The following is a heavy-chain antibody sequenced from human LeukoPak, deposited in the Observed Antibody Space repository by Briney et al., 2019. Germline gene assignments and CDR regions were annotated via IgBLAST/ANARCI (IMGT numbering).Heavy chain of an antibody. J-gene: IGHJ3*02. CDR3: ARHCDSSGYYYFAFDI. CDR2: IYYSGST. CDR1: GGSISSSSYY. V-gene: IGHV4-39*01. Sequence: PSETLSLTCTVSGGSISSSSYYWGWIRQPPGKGLEWIGSIYYSGSTYYNPSLKSRVTISVDTSKNQFSLKLTSVTAADTAVYYCARHCDSSGYYYFAFDIWGQGTMVTVSS. D-gene: IGHD3-22*01.